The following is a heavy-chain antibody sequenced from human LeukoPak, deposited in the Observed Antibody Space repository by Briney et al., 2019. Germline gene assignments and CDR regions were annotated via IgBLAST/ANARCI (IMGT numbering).Heavy chain of an antibody. CDR2: FDPEDGET. CDR3: ARVKMATRFYDY. CDR1: GYTLTELS. V-gene: IGHV1-24*01. D-gene: IGHD5-24*01. Sequence: GASVKVSCKVSGYTLTELSMHWVRQAPGKGLEWMGGFDPEDGETIYAQKFQGRVTITADESTSTAYMELSSLRSEDTAVYYCARVKMATRFYDYWGQGTLVTVSS. J-gene: IGHJ4*02.